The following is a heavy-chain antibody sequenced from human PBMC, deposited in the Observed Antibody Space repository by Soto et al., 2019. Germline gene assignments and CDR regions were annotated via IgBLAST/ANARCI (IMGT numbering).Heavy chain of an antibody. CDR3: ARDRSGQGAFDI. Sequence: QVQLVESGGGVVQPGRSLRLSCAASGFTFSHYVMHWVRQAPGKGLEWVAVIWYDGSNTDYADSVKGRFTISRDNSKNTLYVQMSSLRAEDTAMYYCARDRSGQGAFDIWGQGTMVNVSS. V-gene: IGHV3-33*01. CDR2: IWYDGSNT. D-gene: IGHD3-3*01. CDR1: GFTFSHYV. J-gene: IGHJ3*02.